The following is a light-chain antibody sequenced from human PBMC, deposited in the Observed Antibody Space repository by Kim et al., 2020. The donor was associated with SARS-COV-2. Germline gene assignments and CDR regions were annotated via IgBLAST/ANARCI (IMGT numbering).Light chain of an antibody. CDR2: DVS. CDR3: SSYTSSSTLYV. Sequence: QSITFSCTGTSSDVGGYNYVSWYQQHPGKAPKLMIYDVSNRPSGVSNRFSGSKSGNTASLTISGRQAEDEADYYCSSYTSSSTLYVFGTGTKVTVL. J-gene: IGLJ1*01. V-gene: IGLV2-14*03. CDR1: SSDVGGYNY.